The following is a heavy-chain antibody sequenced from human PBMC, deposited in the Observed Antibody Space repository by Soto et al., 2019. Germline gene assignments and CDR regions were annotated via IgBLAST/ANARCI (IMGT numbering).Heavy chain of an antibody. V-gene: IGHV1-69*13. CDR1: GGTFSSYA. CDR2: IIPIFGTA. J-gene: IGHJ6*02. D-gene: IGHD3-22*01. Sequence: SVKVSCKASGGTFSSYAISWVRQAPGQGLEWMGGIIPIFGTANYAQKFQGRVTITADESTSTAYMELSSLRSEDTAVYYCARGGLQRVLNYYDSSGYWYYDMDVWGQGTTVTVSS. CDR3: ARGGLQRVLNYYDSSGYWYYDMDV.